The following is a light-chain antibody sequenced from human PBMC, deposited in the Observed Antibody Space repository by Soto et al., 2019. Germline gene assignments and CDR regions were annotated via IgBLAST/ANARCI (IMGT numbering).Light chain of an antibody. CDR2: ENN. J-gene: IGLJ3*02. Sequence: QSVLTQPPSVSAAPGQKVTISCSGGSSNIGSNYVSWFQQLPGTAPKLLIYENNKRPSGIPDRFSGSKSATSATLGIAGLQTEDEADYYCASWDTSLNAGVFGGGTKLTVL. CDR1: SSNIGSNY. V-gene: IGLV1-51*02. CDR3: ASWDTSLNAGV.